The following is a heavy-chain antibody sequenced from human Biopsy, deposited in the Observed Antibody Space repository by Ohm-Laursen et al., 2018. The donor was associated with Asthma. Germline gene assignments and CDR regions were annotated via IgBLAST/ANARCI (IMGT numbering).Heavy chain of an antibody. V-gene: IGHV4-39*01. Sequence: SDTLSLTCTVSNGSISSTFYYWGWIRQPPGKGLEWVGSIHKNGIGYYKSSLKSRLTISVDTSKNQFSLKVTSVTAADTAVYYCARQKLAAAEGPFDLWGQGTMVTVSS. CDR1: NGSISSTFYY. J-gene: IGHJ3*01. CDR2: IHKNGIG. D-gene: IGHD6-13*01. CDR3: ARQKLAAAEGPFDL.